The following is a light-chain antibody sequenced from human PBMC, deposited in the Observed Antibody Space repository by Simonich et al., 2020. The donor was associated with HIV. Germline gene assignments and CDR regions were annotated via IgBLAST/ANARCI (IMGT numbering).Light chain of an antibody. CDR2: GAS. CDR1: QSVSSS. CDR3: QQSYSSPKT. J-gene: IGKJ1*01. V-gene: IGKV3-15*01. Sequence: EIVMTQSPATLSVSPGERAPLSCRASQSVSSSLAGYQQKPGQAPRLLLYGASTRATGIPARFSGSGSGTDFTLTISSLQLEDFATYYCQQSYSSPKTFGQGTKVEIK.